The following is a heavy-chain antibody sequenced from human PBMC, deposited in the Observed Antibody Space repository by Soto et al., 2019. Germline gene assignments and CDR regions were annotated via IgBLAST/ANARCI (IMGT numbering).Heavy chain of an antibody. Sequence: PGGSLRLSCAASGFILSSSAMSWVRQAPGKGQEWVSAISGGGGSTYYADSVKGRFTISRDNSKNTLFLQMNSLRADDTAVYYCAKGPTIFGVVISYPYYYGMDVWGQGTTVTVSS. J-gene: IGHJ6*02. CDR1: GFILSSSA. D-gene: IGHD3-3*01. CDR3: AKGPTIFGVVISYPYYYGMDV. V-gene: IGHV3-23*01. CDR2: ISGGGGST.